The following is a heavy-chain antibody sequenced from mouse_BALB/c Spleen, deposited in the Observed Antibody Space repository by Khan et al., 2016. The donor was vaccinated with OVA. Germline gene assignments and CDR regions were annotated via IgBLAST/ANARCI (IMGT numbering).Heavy chain of an antibody. CDR1: GYSFTGYT. Sequence: VHVKQSGPELVKPGASMKISCKASGYSFTGYTMNWVKQSHGKNLEWIGLINPYNGGTSYNQKFKGKATLTVDKSSSTAYMELLSLTSEDSAVXYCAREGYRYDGAWFAYWGQGTLVTVSA. J-gene: IGHJ3*01. V-gene: IGHV1-18*01. CDR3: AREGYRYDGAWFAY. D-gene: IGHD2-14*01. CDR2: INPYNGGT.